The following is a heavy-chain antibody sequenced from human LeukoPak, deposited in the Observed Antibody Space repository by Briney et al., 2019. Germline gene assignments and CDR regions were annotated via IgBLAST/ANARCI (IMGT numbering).Heavy chain of an antibody. Sequence: GGSLRLSCAASGFTFSDYYMSWIRQAPGKGLEWVSYISSISSYTNYADSVKGRFTISRDNAKNPLYLQMNSLRAEDTAVYYCARDLRLYDSGNDYWGQGTLVTVSS. CDR1: GFTFSDYY. CDR3: ARDLRLYDSGNDY. CDR2: ISSISSYT. V-gene: IGHV3-11*06. D-gene: IGHD1-26*01. J-gene: IGHJ4*02.